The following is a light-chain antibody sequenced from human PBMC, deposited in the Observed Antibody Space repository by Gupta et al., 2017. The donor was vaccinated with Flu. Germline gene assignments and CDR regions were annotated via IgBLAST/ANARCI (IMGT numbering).Light chain of an antibody. V-gene: IGKV1-5*03. CDR3: HQYNSYSPET. CDR2: KAS. J-gene: IGKJ2*01. CDR1: QSINNW. Sequence: DIQMTQSPSTLSASVGDRVTITCRASQSINNWLAWYQQKPGKAPKLLIYKASNLKSGVPSRFSVSGSWTEFSLTISSLQPDDFAIYYCHQYNSYSPETFGQGTKLDIK.